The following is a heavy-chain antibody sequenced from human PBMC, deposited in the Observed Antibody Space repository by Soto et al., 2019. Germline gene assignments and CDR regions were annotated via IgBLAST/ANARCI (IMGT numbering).Heavy chain of an antibody. CDR1: GYTFTSYA. J-gene: IGHJ4*02. CDR2: INAGNGNT. CDR3: ARGDSAYYYDSSGYSIYYFAY. V-gene: IGHV1-3*01. D-gene: IGHD3-22*01. Sequence: ASVKVSCKASGYTFTSYAMHWVRQAPGQRLEWMGWINAGNGNTKYSQKFQGWVTMTRDTSISTAYMELSRLRSDDTAVYYCARGDSAYYYDSSGYSIYYFAYWGQGTLVTVSS.